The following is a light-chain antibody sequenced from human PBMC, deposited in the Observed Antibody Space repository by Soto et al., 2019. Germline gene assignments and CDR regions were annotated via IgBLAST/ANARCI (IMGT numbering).Light chain of an antibody. V-gene: IGKV1-17*01. Sequence: DIQMTQSPSSLSASVGDRVTITCRASQGIRDALGWYQQKPGKAPKRLIYAASSLKSGVPSRFSGSGSGTEFTLTISSLQPEDFATYYCLQHNSYPQTCGQGTKVEIK. CDR1: QGIRDA. CDR2: AAS. CDR3: LQHNSYPQT. J-gene: IGKJ1*01.